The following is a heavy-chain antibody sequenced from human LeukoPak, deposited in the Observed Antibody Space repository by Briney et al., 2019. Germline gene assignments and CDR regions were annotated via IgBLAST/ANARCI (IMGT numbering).Heavy chain of an antibody. CDR1: GFTFNTYP. J-gene: IGHJ4*02. Sequence: GGSLRLSCAASGFTFNTYPMHWVRQAPGKGLGWVAVISYDGRYKYYADSVKGRFTISRDDSKNTVYLQMSSLRAEDTAVYYCAREPRDGDCKFDYWGRGTLVTVSS. V-gene: IGHV3-30*04. CDR2: ISYDGRYK. D-gene: IGHD2-21*02. CDR3: AREPRDGDCKFDY.